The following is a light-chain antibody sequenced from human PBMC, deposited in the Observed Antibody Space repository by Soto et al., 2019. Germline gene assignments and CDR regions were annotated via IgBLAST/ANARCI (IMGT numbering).Light chain of an antibody. CDR1: QGISSY. CDR2: AAS. Sequence: AIRMTQSPSSFSASTGDRVTITCRASQGISSYLAWYQQKPGKAPKLLIYAASTLQSGVPSSLSGSGSGTDFTLTISCLQSEDFATYYCQQYYSYPITFGQGTRLEIK. J-gene: IGKJ5*01. CDR3: QQYYSYPIT. V-gene: IGKV1-8*01.